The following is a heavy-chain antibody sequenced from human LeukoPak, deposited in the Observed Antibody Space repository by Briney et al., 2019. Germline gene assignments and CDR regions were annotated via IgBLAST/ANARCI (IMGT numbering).Heavy chain of an antibody. V-gene: IGHV3-30*18. CDR2: ISDIGSQK. Sequence: GGSLRLSCPASGFTFSGYGMHWVRQAPGKGLEWLAVISDIGSQKSYADSVKGRFTISRDNSKNTLFLQMNSLRPEGTAVYYCAKEYDSGWTSFDYWGRGTVVTVSS. CDR3: AKEYDSGWTSFDY. D-gene: IGHD6-19*01. CDR1: GFTFSGYG. J-gene: IGHJ4*02.